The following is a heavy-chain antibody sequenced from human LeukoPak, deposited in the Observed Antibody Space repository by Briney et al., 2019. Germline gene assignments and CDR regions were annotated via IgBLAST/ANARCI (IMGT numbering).Heavy chain of an antibody. Sequence: ASVKVSCKASGGTFSSYAISWVRQAPGQGLEWMGGIIPIFGTANYAQKFQGRVTITADKSTSTAYMELSSLRSEDTAVYYCARDPYSGTYGDTYYYYMDVWGKGTTVTISS. CDR3: ARDPYSGTYGDTYYYYMDV. J-gene: IGHJ6*03. CDR1: GGTFSSYA. CDR2: IIPIFGTA. D-gene: IGHD1-26*01. V-gene: IGHV1-69*06.